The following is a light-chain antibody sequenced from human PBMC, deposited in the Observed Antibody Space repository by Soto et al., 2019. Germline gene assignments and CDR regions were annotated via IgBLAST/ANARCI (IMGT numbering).Light chain of an antibody. Sequence: QSVLTQPASVSGSPGQSITISCTGTTNDVGGYNYVSWYQQHPGKAPKLLIFEVSNRPSGISDRFSGFKSANTAYLTISGVQPEDEADYHCSSYTTIKTVVFGGGTKLTVL. CDR1: TNDVGGYNY. J-gene: IGLJ2*01. CDR3: SSYTTIKTVV. CDR2: EVS. V-gene: IGLV2-14*01.